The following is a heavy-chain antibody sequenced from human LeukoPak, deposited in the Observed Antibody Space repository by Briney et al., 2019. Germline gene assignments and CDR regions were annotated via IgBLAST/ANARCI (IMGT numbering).Heavy chain of an antibody. V-gene: IGHV3-21*01. CDR1: GFTFSSYS. CDR3: ARVGVTERYCSGTSCSYYFDY. Sequence: PGGSLRLSCAASGFTFSSYSMNWVRQAPGKGLEWVSSISSSSGYIYYADSVKGRFTISRDNAKNSLYLQMNSLRAEDTAVYYCARVGVTERYCSGTSCSYYFDYWGKGTLVTVSS. CDR2: ISSSSGYI. J-gene: IGHJ4*02. D-gene: IGHD2-2*01.